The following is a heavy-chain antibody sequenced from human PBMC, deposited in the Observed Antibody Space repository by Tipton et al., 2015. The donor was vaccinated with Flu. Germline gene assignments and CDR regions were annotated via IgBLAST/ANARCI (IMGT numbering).Heavy chain of an antibody. CDR1: GGSISNYY. J-gene: IGHJ4*02. V-gene: IGHV4-59*01. CDR2: IYYSGST. CDR3: ARGSSSFFFDF. D-gene: IGHD6-6*01. Sequence: TLSLTCTVSGGSISNYYWSWIRQPPEKGLEWIGHIYYSGSTNYNPSLKSRVTISADTSKNQFSLNLNSVTAADTAMYYCARGSSSFFFDFWGPGTLATVSS.